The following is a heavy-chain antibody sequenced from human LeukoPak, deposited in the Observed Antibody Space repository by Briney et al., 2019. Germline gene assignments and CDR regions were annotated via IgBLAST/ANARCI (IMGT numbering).Heavy chain of an antibody. D-gene: IGHD2-21*01. CDR3: ARGYSSDN. CDR1: GFTVSSNY. V-gene: IGHV3-66*01. J-gene: IGHJ4*02. Sequence: GGSLRLSCAASGFTVSSNYMRWVRQAPGKGLEWVSVIYSAGSTYSADSVKGRFTISRDNSQDTLYLQMNTLRAEDAAVYYCARGYSSDNWGQGTLVTVSS. CDR2: IYSAGST.